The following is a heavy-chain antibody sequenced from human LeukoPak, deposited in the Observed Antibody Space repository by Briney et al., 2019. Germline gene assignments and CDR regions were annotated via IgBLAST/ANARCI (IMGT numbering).Heavy chain of an antibody. V-gene: IGHV4-4*07. D-gene: IGHD1-26*01. CDR2: IYTSGST. CDR1: GGSISSYY. Sequence: PSETLSLTCTVSGGSISSYYWSWIRQPAGKGLEWIGRIYTSGSTNYNPSLKSRVTMSVDTSKNQFSLKLSSVTAVDTAVYYCARVLSYRPYDAFDIWGQGTMVTVSS. CDR3: ARVLSYRPYDAFDI. J-gene: IGHJ3*02.